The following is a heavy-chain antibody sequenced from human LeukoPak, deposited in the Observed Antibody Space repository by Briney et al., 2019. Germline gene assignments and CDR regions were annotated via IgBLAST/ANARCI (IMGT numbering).Heavy chain of an antibody. CDR3: ARALNWNAPIMYYYYYMDV. J-gene: IGHJ6*03. CDR2: ISAYNGNT. CDR1: GYTFTSYG. D-gene: IGHD1-1*01. Sequence: ASVKVSCKASGYTFTSYGISWLRQPPGQGLEWLGWISAYNGNTNYAQKLQGRVTMTTDTSTSTAYMELRSLRSDDTAMYYCARALNWNAPIMYYYYYMDVWGTGTTVTISS. V-gene: IGHV1-18*01.